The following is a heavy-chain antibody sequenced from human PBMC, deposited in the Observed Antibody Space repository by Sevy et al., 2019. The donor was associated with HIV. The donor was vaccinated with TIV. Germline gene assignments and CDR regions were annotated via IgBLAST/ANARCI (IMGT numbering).Heavy chain of an antibody. CDR2: IIPIFGTA. J-gene: IGHJ6*02. CDR1: GGTFSSYA. D-gene: IGHD6-19*01. CDR3: ASGGRSGWYGGTYYYYGMDV. Sequence: ASVKVSCKASGGTFSSYAISWVRQAPGQGLEWMGGIIPIFGTANYAQKFQGRVTITADESTSTAYMELSSLRSEDTAVYYCASGGRSGWYGGTYYYYGMDVWGQGTTVTVSS. V-gene: IGHV1-69*13.